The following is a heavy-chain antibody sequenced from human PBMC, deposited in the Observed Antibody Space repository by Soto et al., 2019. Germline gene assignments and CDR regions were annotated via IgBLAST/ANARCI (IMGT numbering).Heavy chain of an antibody. D-gene: IGHD3-16*01. CDR3: AMVDVYVTPSPQDV. CDR1: GYRFTSYG. Sequence: ASVKVSCKASGYRFTSYGIGWVRQAPGQGLEWMGWINAYNGNTNYAQNLQGRVTLTTDTSTSTAYMELRSLRSNDTAVYFCAMVDVYVTPSPQDVWGQGTTVTVS. V-gene: IGHV1-18*01. J-gene: IGHJ6*02. CDR2: INAYNGNT.